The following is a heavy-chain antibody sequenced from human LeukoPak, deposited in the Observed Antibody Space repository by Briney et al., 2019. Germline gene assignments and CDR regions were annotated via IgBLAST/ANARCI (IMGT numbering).Heavy chain of an antibody. CDR2: IYSGGST. CDR1: GFTVSSNY. D-gene: IGHD6-19*01. CDR3: ARGLPPAVADPPLDY. Sequence: GGSLRLSCAASGFTVSSNYMSWVRQAPGKGLEWVSVIYSGGSTNYADSVKGRFTISRDNSKNTLYLQMDSLRAEDTAVYYCARGLPPAVADPPLDYWGQGTLVTVSS. J-gene: IGHJ4*02. V-gene: IGHV3-53*01.